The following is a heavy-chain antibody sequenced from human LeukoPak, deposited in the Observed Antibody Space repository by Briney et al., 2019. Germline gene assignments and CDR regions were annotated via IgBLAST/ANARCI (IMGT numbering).Heavy chain of an antibody. CDR1: GGSVSSYY. D-gene: IGHD3-3*01. V-gene: IGHV4-59*02. Sequence: SETLSLTCTVSGGSVSSYYWSCIRQPPGKGLEWIGYIYYSGSTNYNPSLKSRVTISVDTSKNQFSLKLSSVTAADTAVYYCARVVTIYYYYMDVWGKGTTVTVSS. CDR3: ARVVTIYYYYMDV. J-gene: IGHJ6*03. CDR2: IYYSGST.